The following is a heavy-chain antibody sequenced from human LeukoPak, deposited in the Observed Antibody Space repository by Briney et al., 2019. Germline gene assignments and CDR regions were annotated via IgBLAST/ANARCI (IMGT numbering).Heavy chain of an antibody. D-gene: IGHD3-9*01. V-gene: IGHV3-23*01. J-gene: IGHJ4*02. CDR1: GFTFSSYA. CDR3: ATSDILTGYYSRLFVY. CDR2: ISGSGGST. Sequence: GGSLRLSCAASGFTFSSYAMSWVRQAPGKGLEWVSAISGSGGSTYYADSVKGRFTISRDNSKNTLYLQMNSPRAEDTAVYYCATSDILTGYYSRLFVYWGQGTLVTVSS.